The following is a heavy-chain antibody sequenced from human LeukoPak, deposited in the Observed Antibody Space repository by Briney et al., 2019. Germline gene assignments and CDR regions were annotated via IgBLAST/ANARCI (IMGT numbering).Heavy chain of an antibody. J-gene: IGHJ4*02. CDR3: ARMARASPRKAQTDCSFDY. Sequence: PGGSLRLSCVVSGFTFNNHWMSWVRQAPGKGPEWVATIKTDGSEKYYVDSVEGRFTISRDNAKNTMFLQMNSLRGEDTAVYYCARMARASPRKAQTDCSFDYWGQGTLATVTS. V-gene: IGHV3-7*01. CDR2: IKTDGSEK. D-gene: IGHD2-21*01. CDR1: GFTFNNHW.